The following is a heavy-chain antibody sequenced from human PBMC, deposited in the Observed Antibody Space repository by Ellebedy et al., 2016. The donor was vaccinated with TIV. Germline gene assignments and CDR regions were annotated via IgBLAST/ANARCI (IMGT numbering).Heavy chain of an antibody. D-gene: IGHD2-2*01. Sequence: GESLKISCKGSGYSFTNYWIGWVRQIPGKGLEWMGLIYPGDSDSEYSPSFQGQVTISADKSISTAYLQWSSLQASDTAMYYCTRLTATSTWFFDYWGQGALVTVSS. CDR1: GYSFTNYW. J-gene: IGHJ4*02. CDR2: IYPGDSDS. V-gene: IGHV5-51*01. CDR3: TRLTATSTWFFDY.